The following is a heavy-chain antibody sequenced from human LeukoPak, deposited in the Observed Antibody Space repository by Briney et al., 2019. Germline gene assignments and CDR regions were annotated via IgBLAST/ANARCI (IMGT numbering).Heavy chain of an antibody. D-gene: IGHD3-10*01. CDR3: AKVNYYGSGSYSFDP. CDR1: GFTFSSYA. Sequence: PGGSLRLSCAASGFTFSSYAMSWVRQAPGKGLEWVSTISGGGGSIYYADSVRGRFTISRDNSKSTLYVQMNSLRAEDTAVYYCAKVNYYGSGSYSFDPWGQGTLVTVSS. CDR2: ISGGGGSI. J-gene: IGHJ5*02. V-gene: IGHV3-23*01.